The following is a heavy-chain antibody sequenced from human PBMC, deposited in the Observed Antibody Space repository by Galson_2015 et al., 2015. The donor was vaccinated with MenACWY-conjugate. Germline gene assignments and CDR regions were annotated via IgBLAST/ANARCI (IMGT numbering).Heavy chain of an antibody. CDR1: GFTFSDYY. CDR3: ARAIAVASQAFDI. D-gene: IGHD6-19*01. J-gene: IGHJ3*02. Sequence: SLRLSCAASGFTFSDYYMSWVRQAPGKGLEWVANIKQDASEKYYLDSVKGRFTISRDNAKNSLSLQMNSLRAEDTALYYCARAIAVASQAFDIWGQGTMVTVSS. CDR2: IKQDASEK. V-gene: IGHV3-7*03.